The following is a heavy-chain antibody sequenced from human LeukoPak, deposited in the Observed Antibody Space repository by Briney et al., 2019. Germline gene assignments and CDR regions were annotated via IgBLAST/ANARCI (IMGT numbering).Heavy chain of an antibody. Sequence: PGGSLRLSCAASGFSFSDYGMHWVRQAPGKGLEWVAFIRYDESNKLYADSVRGRFTISRVNSKNTLYLQMNSLRAEDTAVYYCARARLGYSYGYGVFTYWGQGTLVTVSS. V-gene: IGHV3-30*02. J-gene: IGHJ4*02. D-gene: IGHD5-18*01. CDR2: IRYDESNK. CDR1: GFSFSDYG. CDR3: ARARLGYSYGYGVFTY.